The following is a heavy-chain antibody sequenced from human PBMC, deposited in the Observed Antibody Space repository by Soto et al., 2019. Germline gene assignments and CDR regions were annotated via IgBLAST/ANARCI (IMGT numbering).Heavy chain of an antibody. CDR1: GFTFSSYG. V-gene: IGHV3-30*18. J-gene: IGHJ6*02. Sequence: QVPLVESGGGVVQPGRSLRLSCAASGFTFSSYGMHWVRQAPGKGLEWVAVISYDGSNKYYADSVKGRFTISRDNSKNTLYLQMNSLRAEDTAVYYCAKDESDEYYYGMDVWGQGTTVTVSS. CDR2: ISYDGSNK. CDR3: AKDESDEYYYGMDV.